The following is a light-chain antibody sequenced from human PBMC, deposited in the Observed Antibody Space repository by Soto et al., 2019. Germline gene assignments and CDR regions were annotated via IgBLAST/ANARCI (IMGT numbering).Light chain of an antibody. CDR2: AVS. CDR3: ITYIDRQPHQ. CDR1: SSDICSYNH. Sequence: SSLAQPSAVTGSAGQSITLSCSRTSSDICSYNHVAWYQQFPCESPKLMIYAVSDRPPGVSDSFSGSKSGITASLTISGLQTEDEADYFCITYIDRQPHQFGTGSK. V-gene: IGLV2-14*03. J-gene: IGLJ1*01.